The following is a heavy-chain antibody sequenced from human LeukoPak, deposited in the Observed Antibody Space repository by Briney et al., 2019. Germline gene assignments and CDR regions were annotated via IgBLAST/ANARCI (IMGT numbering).Heavy chain of an antibody. CDR2: ISGSGGST. CDR3: AKDVSGYVNSGVDY. J-gene: IGHJ4*02. D-gene: IGHD3-22*01. Sequence: GGSLRLSCAASGFTFSSYAMSWVRQAPGKGLEWVSAISGSGGSTYYADSVKGRSTISRDNSKNTLYLQMNSLRAEDTAVYYCAKDVSGYVNSGVDYWGQGTLVTVSS. V-gene: IGHV3-23*01. CDR1: GFTFSSYA.